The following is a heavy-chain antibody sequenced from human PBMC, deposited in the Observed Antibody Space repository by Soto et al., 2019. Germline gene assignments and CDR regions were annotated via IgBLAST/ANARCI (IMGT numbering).Heavy chain of an antibody. CDR2: INAGNGNT. J-gene: IGHJ4*02. V-gene: IGHV1-3*01. D-gene: IGHD3-10*01. Sequence: ASVKVSCKASGYTFTNYAMHWVRQAPGQRLEWMGWINAGNGNTKYSQKFQGRVTITRDTSASTAYMELSSLRSEDTAVYYCARSPGGPMTPGDYWGQGTLVTVSS. CDR3: ARSPGGPMTPGDY. CDR1: GYTFTNYA.